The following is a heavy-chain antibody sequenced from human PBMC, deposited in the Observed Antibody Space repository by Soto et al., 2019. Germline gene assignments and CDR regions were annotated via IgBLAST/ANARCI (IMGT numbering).Heavy chain of an antibody. J-gene: IGHJ4*02. CDR2: IIPIFGTA. D-gene: IGHD1-26*01. CDR1: GGTFSSYA. CDR3: ARDGYSGSYLAYFDY. Sequence: SVKVSCKASGGTFSSYAISWVRQAPGQGLEWMGGIIPIFGTANYAQKFQGRVTITADESTSTAYMELGSLRSEDTAVYYCARDGYSGSYLAYFDYWGQGTLVTVSS. V-gene: IGHV1-69*13.